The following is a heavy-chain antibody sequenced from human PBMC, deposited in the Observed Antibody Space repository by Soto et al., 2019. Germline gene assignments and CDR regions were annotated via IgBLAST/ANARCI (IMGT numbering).Heavy chain of an antibody. Sequence: SVKVSCKASGGTFSSYAISWVRQAPGQGLEWMGGIIPIFGTANYAQKFQGRVTITADESTSTAYMELSSLRSEDTAVYYCARGNGHIPGIAAAGIPTHYYYGMDVWGQGTTVTVSS. CDR2: IIPIFGTA. J-gene: IGHJ6*02. CDR3: ARGNGHIPGIAAAGIPTHYYYGMDV. D-gene: IGHD6-13*01. CDR1: GGTFSSYA. V-gene: IGHV1-69*13.